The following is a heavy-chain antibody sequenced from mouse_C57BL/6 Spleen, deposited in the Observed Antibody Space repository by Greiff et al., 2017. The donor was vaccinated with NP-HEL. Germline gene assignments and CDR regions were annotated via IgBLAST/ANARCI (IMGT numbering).Heavy chain of an antibody. D-gene: IGHD1-1*01. CDR3: ARHYGSRRYFDV. CDR2: IYPGSGNT. Sequence: VKLMESGPELVKPGASVKISCKASGYSFTSYYIHWVKQRPGQGLEWIGWIYPGSGNTKYNEKFKGKATLTADTSSSTAYMQLSSLTSEDSAVYYCARHYGSRRYFDVWGTGTTVTVSS. CDR1: GYSFTSYY. V-gene: IGHV1-66*01. J-gene: IGHJ1*03.